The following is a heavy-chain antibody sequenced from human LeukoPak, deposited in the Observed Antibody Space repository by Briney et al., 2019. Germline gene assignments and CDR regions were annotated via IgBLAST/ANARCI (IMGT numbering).Heavy chain of an antibody. V-gene: IGHV3-23*01. Sequence: GGSLRPSCAASGFTFSNYGMSWVRQAPGKGLEWVSTISGGGGNTYYTDSVKGRFTISRDNSKNTLYLQMNNLRAEDTAVYYCAISTPPVVSTFDYWGQGTLVTVSS. CDR3: AISTPPVVSTFDY. CDR2: ISGGGGNT. J-gene: IGHJ4*02. CDR1: GFTFSNYG. D-gene: IGHD2/OR15-2a*01.